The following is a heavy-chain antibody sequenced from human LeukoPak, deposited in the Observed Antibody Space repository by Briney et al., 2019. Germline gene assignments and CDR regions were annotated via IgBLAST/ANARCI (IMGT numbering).Heavy chain of an antibody. J-gene: IGHJ4*02. Sequence: GGPLRLSCATSGFTFVDYGLSWVRRAPGKGLEWLCAINYNGAITDYADSVKGRFTISRDNAKNSLYLPMDSLRAEDAALYYCARDRLGRSFSVSLFDLWGQGTLVTVSS. CDR1: GFTFVDYG. D-gene: IGHD3-3*02. CDR2: INYNGAIT. V-gene: IGHV3-20*04. CDR3: ARDRLGRSFSVSLFDL.